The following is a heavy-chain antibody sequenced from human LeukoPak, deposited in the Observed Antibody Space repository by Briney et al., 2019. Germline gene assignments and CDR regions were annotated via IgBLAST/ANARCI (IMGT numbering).Heavy chain of an antibody. CDR1: GYTFTSYY. CDR3: ARPRPGTTGTTIAFDI. V-gene: IGHV1-46*01. Sequence: RGASVKVSCKASGYTFTSYYIHWVRQAPGQGLEWMGMINPGQGLEWMGVSNPSGGTTNYAQRFQGRVTITADESTSTAYMELSSLRSEDTAVYYCARPRPGTTGTTIAFDIWGQGTMVTVSS. CDR2: SNPSGGTT. D-gene: IGHD1-1*01. J-gene: IGHJ3*02.